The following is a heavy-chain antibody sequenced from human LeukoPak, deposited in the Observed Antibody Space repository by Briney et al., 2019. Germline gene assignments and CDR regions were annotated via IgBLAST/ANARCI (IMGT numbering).Heavy chain of an antibody. CDR3: TSCSERRGYYYMDV. CDR1: GFTFSNAW. D-gene: IGHD1-1*01. V-gene: IGHV3-15*01. Sequence: PGGSLRLSCAASGFTFSNAWMSWVRQAPGKGLEWVGRIKSKTDGGTTDYAAPVKGRFTISRDDSKNTLYLQMNSLKTEDTAVYYCTSCSERRGYYYMDVWGKGTTVTVSS. J-gene: IGHJ6*03. CDR2: IKSKTDGGTT.